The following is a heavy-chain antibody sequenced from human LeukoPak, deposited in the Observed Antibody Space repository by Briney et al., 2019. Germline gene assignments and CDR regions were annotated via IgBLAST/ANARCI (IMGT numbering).Heavy chain of an antibody. CDR3: ARYSYDHRWFDP. CDR1: GGSISSHY. D-gene: IGHD5-18*01. Sequence: SETLSLTCTVSGGSISSHYWSWIRQPPGKGLEWIAYIYYSGTTNYNPSLKSRVTISVDTSKNQFSLKLSSVTAADTAVYYCARYSYDHRWFDPWGQGTLVSVSS. V-gene: IGHV4-59*08. CDR2: IYYSGTT. J-gene: IGHJ5*02.